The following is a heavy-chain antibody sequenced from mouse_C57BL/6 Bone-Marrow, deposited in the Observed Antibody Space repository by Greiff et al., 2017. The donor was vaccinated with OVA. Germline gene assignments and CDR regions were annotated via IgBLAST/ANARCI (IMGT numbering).Heavy chain of an antibody. Sequence: VQLQQSVAELVRPGASVKLSCTASGFNIKNTYMHWVTQRPEQGLEWIGRIDPANDNTKYATKFQGKATMTADTSSNTAYLQLSSLSSEDTAVYCCARGNFGSSLYAMDYWGQGTSVTVSS. CDR1: GFNIKNTY. CDR3: ARGNFGSSLYAMDY. J-gene: IGHJ4*01. D-gene: IGHD1-1*01. V-gene: IGHV14-3*01. CDR2: IDPANDNT.